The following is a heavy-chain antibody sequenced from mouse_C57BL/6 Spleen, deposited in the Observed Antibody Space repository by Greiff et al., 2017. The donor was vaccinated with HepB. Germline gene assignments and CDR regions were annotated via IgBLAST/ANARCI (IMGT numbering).Heavy chain of an antibody. D-gene: IGHD1-1*01. CDR1: GYTFTSYT. CDR2: INPSSGYT. Sequence: VQRVESGAELARPGASVKMSCKASGYTFTSYTMHWVKQRPGQGLEWIGYINPSSGYTKYNQKFKDKATLTADKSSSTAYMQLSSLTSEDSAVYYCARGGTTDYAMDYWGQGTSVTVSS. V-gene: IGHV1-4*01. J-gene: IGHJ4*01. CDR3: ARGGTTDYAMDY.